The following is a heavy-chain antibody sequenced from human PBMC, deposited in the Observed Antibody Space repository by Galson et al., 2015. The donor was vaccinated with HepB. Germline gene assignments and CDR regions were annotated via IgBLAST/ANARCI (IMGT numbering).Heavy chain of an antibody. CDR1: GFTFSSNS. J-gene: IGHJ4*02. CDR3: AKDGVHGTWDY. Sequence: SLRLSCAGSGFTFSSNSMSWVRQAPGKGLEWVSAISGSGGRTFYADSVKGRFTISRDNSRNTLYLQLNSLRAEDTATYYCAKDGVHGTWDYWGQGTLVTVSS. D-gene: IGHD2-8*01. CDR2: ISGSGGRT. V-gene: IGHV3-23*01.